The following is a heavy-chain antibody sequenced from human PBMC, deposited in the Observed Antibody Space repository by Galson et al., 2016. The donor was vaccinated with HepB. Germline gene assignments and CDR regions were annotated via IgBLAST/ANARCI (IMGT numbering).Heavy chain of an antibody. CDR2: IYSSGAT. J-gene: IGHJ4*02. Sequence: SLRLSCAASGFTVTSSYMSWVRQAPGKGLEWVSVIYSSGATYYADSVEGRLIMSRTNAKNTVDLQMSSLRTEATAVYYCARGLVGSTTAFDSWGQGTLVAVPS. CDR3: ARGLVGSTTAFDS. V-gene: IGHV3-53*04. CDR1: GFTVTSSY. D-gene: IGHD2/OR15-2a*01.